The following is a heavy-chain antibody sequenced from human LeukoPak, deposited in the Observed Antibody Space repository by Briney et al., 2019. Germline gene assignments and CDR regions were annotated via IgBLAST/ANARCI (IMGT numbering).Heavy chain of an antibody. D-gene: IGHD6-19*01. CDR1: GFTFSSYW. V-gene: IGHV3-7*03. CDR2: IKQDESEK. J-gene: IGHJ4*02. CDR3: ANGAAVAGPPDY. Sequence: GAVRLYCSASGFTFSSYWMSSARPAPGEGLEWVANIKQDESEKYYEDSVKGRFTISRDNAKNSLYLQMDSLRAEDTALYYCANGAAVAGPPDYWGQGTLVTVSS.